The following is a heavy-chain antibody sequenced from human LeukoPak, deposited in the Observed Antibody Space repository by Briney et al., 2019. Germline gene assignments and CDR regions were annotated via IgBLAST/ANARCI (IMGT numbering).Heavy chain of an antibody. Sequence: ASVKVSCKASGYTFTSYDSNRVRQATGQGLEWMGWRNPDSGNTGYAQKFQGRVTITRNTSISTAYMELSSLRSEDTAVYYCARATVGASTGDYWGQGTLVTVSS. CDR1: GYTFTSYD. CDR3: ARATVGASTGDY. CDR2: RNPDSGNT. J-gene: IGHJ4*02. V-gene: IGHV1-8*03. D-gene: IGHD1-26*01.